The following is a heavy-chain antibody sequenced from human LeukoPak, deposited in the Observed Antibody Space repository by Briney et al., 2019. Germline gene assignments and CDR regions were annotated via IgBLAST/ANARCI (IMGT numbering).Heavy chain of an antibody. CDR3: ARVYPYCSSTSCAANRFYYYYMDI. CDR2: IKQDGSEK. J-gene: IGHJ6*03. D-gene: IGHD2-2*01. V-gene: IGHV3-7*01. Sequence: GGSLRLSCAASGFTFSSYWMSWVRQAPGKGLEWVANIKQDGSEKYYVDSVKGRFTISGDNAKNSLYLQMNSLRAEDTAVYYCARVYPYCSSTSCAANRFYYYYMDIWGKGTTVTVSS. CDR1: GFTFSSYW.